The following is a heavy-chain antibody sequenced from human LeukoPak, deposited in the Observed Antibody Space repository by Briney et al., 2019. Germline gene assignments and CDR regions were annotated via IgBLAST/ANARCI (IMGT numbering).Heavy chain of an antibody. CDR2: VNPNSGNT. J-gene: IGHJ4*02. CDR3: ARGPNWNSSGYYYVS. D-gene: IGHD3-22*01. CDR1: GYTFTSYD. Sequence: ASVKVSCKASGYTFTSYDINWVRQATGQGVEWMGWVNPNSGNTGYAQKFQGRVTMTRNTSISTAYMELSSLRSEDTAVYYCARGPNWNSSGYYYVSWGQRTLVTVSS. V-gene: IGHV1-8*01.